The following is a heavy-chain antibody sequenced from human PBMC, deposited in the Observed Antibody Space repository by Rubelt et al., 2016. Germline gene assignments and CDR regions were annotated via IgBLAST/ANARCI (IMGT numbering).Heavy chain of an antibody. CDR1: GYTFTGYY. CDR2: INPNIGGT. CDR3: ARVDY. J-gene: IGHJ4*02. V-gene: IGHV1-2*02. Sequence: QVQLVQSGAEVKKPGASVKVSCKASGYTFTGYYMHWVRQAPGQGLVWLGWINPNIGGTNYAQNVQGRVTVTRDTSVNNAYMELSSLSSDDTAVYYCARVDYWGQGTLVIVSS.